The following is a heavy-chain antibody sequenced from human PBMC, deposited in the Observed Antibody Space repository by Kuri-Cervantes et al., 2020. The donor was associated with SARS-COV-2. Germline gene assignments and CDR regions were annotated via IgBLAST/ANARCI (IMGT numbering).Heavy chain of an antibody. J-gene: IGHJ4*02. D-gene: IGHD6-13*01. Sequence: GGSLRLSCADSGFTFSKYPMTWVRQPPGKGLEWVSTISGGGSKIFYADSVKGRFTISRDNSKNTLYLQMNSLRAEDTAVYYCAKSRWQQLSWLDYWGQGTLVTVSS. CDR2: ISGGGSKI. V-gene: IGHV3-23*01. CDR1: GFTFSKYP. CDR3: AKSRWQQLSWLDY.